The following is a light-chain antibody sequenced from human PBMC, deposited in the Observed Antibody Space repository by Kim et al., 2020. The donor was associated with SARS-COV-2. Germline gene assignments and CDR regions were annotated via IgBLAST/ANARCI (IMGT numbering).Light chain of an antibody. CDR1: SSDVGGYTY. Sequence: GRSITIAFSGTSSDVGGYTYVSWYQQHPGKAPKLLISDDTLRPSGVSHRFSGSKSGNTASLTISGLQAEDEAHYFCSSYTSSRTVIFGGGTQLTVL. CDR2: DDT. CDR3: SSYTSSRTVI. V-gene: IGLV2-14*04. J-gene: IGLJ2*01.